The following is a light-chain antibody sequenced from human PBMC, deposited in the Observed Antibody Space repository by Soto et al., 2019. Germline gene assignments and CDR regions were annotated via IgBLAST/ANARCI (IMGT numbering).Light chain of an antibody. V-gene: IGLV1-40*01. J-gene: IGLJ2*01. CDR3: QSYVSSLRVV. CDR1: SSNIGAGSD. Sequence: QSVLTQPPSVSGAPGQRVTISCTGSSSNIGAGSDVHWYQQLPGTAPQLLIYGNSKRPSGVPDRFSGSKSGTSASLPITGLQVEDEAAYYCQSYVSSLRVVLGGGSKLTVL. CDR2: GNS.